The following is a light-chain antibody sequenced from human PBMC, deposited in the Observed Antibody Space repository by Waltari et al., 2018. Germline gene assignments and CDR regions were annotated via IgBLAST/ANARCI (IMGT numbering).Light chain of an antibody. CDR1: QTISGSW. Sequence: EIVLTQSPGSLSLSPGERATLSCRASQTISGSWLTCCQQKPGQAPRLLIYGASSSATAIPDRFSGSRSGTDFNLTISRLEPEDFAVYYCQQYDGSSVTFGGGTKVEMK. CDR2: GAS. CDR3: QQYDGSSVT. V-gene: IGKV3-20*01. J-gene: IGKJ4*01.